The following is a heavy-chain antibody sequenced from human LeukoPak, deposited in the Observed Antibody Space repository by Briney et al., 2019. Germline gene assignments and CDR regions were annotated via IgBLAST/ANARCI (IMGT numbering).Heavy chain of an antibody. D-gene: IGHD6-13*01. CDR2: INHSGST. J-gene: IGHJ4*02. V-gene: IGHV4-34*01. CDR3: ARDSSSWYYFDY. Sequence: SETLSLTCAVYGGSFSGYYWSWIRQPPGKGLEWIGEINHSGSTNYNPSLKSRVTISVDTSKNQFSLKLSSVTAADTAVYYCARDSSSWYYFDYWGQGTLVTVSS. CDR1: GGSFSGYY.